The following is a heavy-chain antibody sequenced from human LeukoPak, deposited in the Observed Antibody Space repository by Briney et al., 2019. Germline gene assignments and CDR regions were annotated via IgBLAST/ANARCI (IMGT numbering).Heavy chain of an antibody. Sequence: ASVTVSCTASGYTFNNYAIHWVRQAPGQRLEWMGWIHAGNGNTKYSHKFQDRVTITRDTSASTAYMELSRLRFEDTGVYYCAIIYNYAFWGQGTLVTVSS. CDR1: GYTFNNYA. V-gene: IGHV1-3*01. D-gene: IGHD5-18*01. J-gene: IGHJ4*02. CDR2: IHAGNGNT. CDR3: AIIYNYAF.